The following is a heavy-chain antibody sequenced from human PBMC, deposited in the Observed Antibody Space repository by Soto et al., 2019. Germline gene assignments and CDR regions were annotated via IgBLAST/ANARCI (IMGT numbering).Heavy chain of an antibody. CDR2: IYYSGST. Sequence: QVQLQESGPGLVKPSQTLSLSCTVSGGSISSGGNYWSWIRQHPGTGLEWIGYIYYSGSTSYNPSLKSRVTISVDTSKNQFSLKLSSVTAADTAVYYCARDSTVTTTLLDVWGQGTTVIVSS. CDR3: ARDSTVTTTLLDV. J-gene: IGHJ6*02. D-gene: IGHD4-17*01. CDR1: GGSISSGGNY. V-gene: IGHV4-31*03.